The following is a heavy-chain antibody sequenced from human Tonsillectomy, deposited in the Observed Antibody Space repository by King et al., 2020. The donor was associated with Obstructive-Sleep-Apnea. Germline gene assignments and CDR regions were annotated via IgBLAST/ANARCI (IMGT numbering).Heavy chain of an antibody. CDR3: AKDRDYYGSRPLYGLDV. J-gene: IGHJ6*02. CDR1: GFTFSTYG. D-gene: IGHD3-10*01. CDR2: ISYDGTNK. V-gene: IGHV3-30*18. Sequence: VQLVESGGGVVQPGRSLRLSCEASGFTFSTYGMHWVRQAPGKGLEWVALISYDGTNKYYGDSVKGRFTISRDDSKNTLYLQMNSLRLKDTALYYCAKDRDYYGSRPLYGLDVWGQGTTVSVSS.